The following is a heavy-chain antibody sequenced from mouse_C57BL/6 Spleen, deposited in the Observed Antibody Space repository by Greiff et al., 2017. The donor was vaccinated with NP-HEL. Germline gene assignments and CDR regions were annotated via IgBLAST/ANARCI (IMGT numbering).Heavy chain of an antibody. CDR2: ISDGGSYT. V-gene: IGHV5-4*03. J-gene: IGHJ2*01. Sequence: EVKVVESGGGLVKPGGSLKLSCAASGFTFSSYAMSWVRQTPEKRLEWVATISDGGSYTYYPDNVKGRFTISRDNAKNNLYLQMSHLKSEDTAMYYCTRAYYRAYYFDYWGQGTTLTVSS. D-gene: IGHD2-14*01. CDR3: TRAYYRAYYFDY. CDR1: GFTFSSYA.